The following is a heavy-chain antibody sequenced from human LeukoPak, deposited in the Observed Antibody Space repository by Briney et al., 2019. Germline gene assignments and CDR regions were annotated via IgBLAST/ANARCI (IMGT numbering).Heavy chain of an antibody. Sequence: ASVKVSCKVSGYTLTELSMHWVRQAPGKGLEWMGGFDPEDGETIYAQKFQGRVTMTEDTSTDTAYMELSSLRSEDTAVYYCATSSLSYYYDSSGYSFSFDQWGQGTLVTVSS. CDR3: ATSSLSYYYDSSGYSFSFDQ. CDR1: GYTLTELS. CDR2: FDPEDGET. D-gene: IGHD3-22*01. V-gene: IGHV1-24*01. J-gene: IGHJ4*02.